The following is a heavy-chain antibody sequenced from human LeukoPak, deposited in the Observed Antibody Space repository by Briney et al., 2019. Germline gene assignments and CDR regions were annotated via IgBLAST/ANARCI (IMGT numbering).Heavy chain of an antibody. J-gene: IGHJ4*02. Sequence: GGSLRLSCAASGFTFSSYTMHWIRQAPGKGLEWVSSISGSNSYISYADSVKGRFTVSRDNAKDSLYLQMNSLRAEDTAVYYCARALTTLTYEGYWGQGTLVTVSS. CDR1: GFTFSSYT. V-gene: IGHV3-21*01. CDR3: ARALTTLTYEGY. CDR2: ISGSNSYI. D-gene: IGHD1-1*01.